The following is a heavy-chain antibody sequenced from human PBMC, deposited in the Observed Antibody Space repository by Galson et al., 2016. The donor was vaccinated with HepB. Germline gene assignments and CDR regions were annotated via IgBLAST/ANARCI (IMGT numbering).Heavy chain of an antibody. CDR2: IYSDGSST. D-gene: IGHD3-10*01. J-gene: IGHJ5*02. Sequence: SLRLSCAASGFSFSDYWMHWVRQAPGKGLVWVSRIYSDGSSTAYADSVKGRSTTSRDNAKNTLYLQMNGLRAEDTAVYYCARGLYNYGSGSYYIRNNWFDPWGQGTLVTVSS. V-gene: IGHV3-74*01. CDR1: GFSFSDYW. CDR3: ARGLYNYGSGSYYIRNNWFDP.